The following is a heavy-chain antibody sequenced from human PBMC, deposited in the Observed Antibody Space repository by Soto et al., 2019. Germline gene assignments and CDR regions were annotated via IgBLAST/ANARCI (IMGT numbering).Heavy chain of an antibody. Sequence: SGQVGFKASGYTFTGYYMHWLRQAPGQGLEWMGWINPNSGGTNYAQKFQGRVTMTRDTSISTAYMELSRLRSDDTAVYYCARDRGPHGDYVSGEVDYYDGMDVWGPGTTVTVSS. CDR2: INPNSGGT. CDR3: ARDRGPHGDYVSGEVDYYDGMDV. J-gene: IGHJ6*02. V-gene: IGHV1-2*02. D-gene: IGHD4-17*01. CDR1: GYTFTGYY.